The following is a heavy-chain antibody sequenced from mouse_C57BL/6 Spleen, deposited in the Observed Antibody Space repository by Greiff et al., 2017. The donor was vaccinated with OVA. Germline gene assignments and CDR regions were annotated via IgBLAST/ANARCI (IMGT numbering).Heavy chain of an antibody. CDR3: ATYWTTGAMDY. CDR1: GYTFTDYY. J-gene: IGHJ4*01. Sequence: EVQLQQSGPELVKPGASVKISCKASGYTFTDYYMNWVKQSHGKSLEWIGDINPNNGGTSYNQKFKGKATLTVDKSSSTAYMELRSLTSEDSAVYYCATYWTTGAMDYWGQGTSVTVSS. V-gene: IGHV1-26*01. CDR2: INPNNGGT. D-gene: IGHD1-1*01.